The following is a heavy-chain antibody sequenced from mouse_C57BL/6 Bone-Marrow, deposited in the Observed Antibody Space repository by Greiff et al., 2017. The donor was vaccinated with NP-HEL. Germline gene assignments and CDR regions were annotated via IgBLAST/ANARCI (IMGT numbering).Heavy chain of an antibody. CDR2: ISNGGGST. Sequence: EVQRVESGGGLVQPGGSLKLSCAASGFTFSDYYMYWVRQTPEKRLEWVAYISNGGGSTYYPDTVKGRFTISRDNAKNTLYLQMSRLKSEDTAMYYCAREGGRPYDYGAVDYAMDYWGQGTSVTVSS. D-gene: IGHD2-4*01. V-gene: IGHV5-12*01. CDR1: GFTFSDYY. CDR3: AREGGRPYDYGAVDYAMDY. J-gene: IGHJ4*01.